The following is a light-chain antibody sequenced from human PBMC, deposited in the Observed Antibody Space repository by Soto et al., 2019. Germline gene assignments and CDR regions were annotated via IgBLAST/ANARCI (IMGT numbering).Light chain of an antibody. CDR3: QHYNSYSEA. J-gene: IGKJ1*01. V-gene: IGKV1-39*01. CDR1: QSISSY. Sequence: DIQMNQSPSSLSASVGDRVTITCRASQSISSYLNWYQQKPGKAPKLLIYAASSLQSGVPSRFSGSGSGTEFTLTISSLQPDDFATYYCQHYNSYSEAFGQGTKWIS. CDR2: AAS.